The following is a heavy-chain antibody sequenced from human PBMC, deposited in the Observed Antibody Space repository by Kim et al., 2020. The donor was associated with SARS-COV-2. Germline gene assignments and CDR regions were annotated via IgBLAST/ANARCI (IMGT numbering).Heavy chain of an antibody. D-gene: IGHD1-26*01. CDR1: DGSISTYF. Sequence: SETLSLTCTVSDGSISTYFWSWIRQPPGKGLEWIGYIYYSGSTNYNPSLKSRLTISVDTSNNQFSLRLSSVTAADTAVYYCARVRATGSYSIDALDIWGQGTMVSVSS. V-gene: IGHV4-59*13. CDR2: IYYSGST. J-gene: IGHJ3*02. CDR3: ARVRATGSYSIDALDI.